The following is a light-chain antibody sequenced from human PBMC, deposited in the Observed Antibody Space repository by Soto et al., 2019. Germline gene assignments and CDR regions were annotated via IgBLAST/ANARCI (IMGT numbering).Light chain of an antibody. CDR3: CSYAGSSTYV. CDR1: SSDVGVYNY. Sequence: QSVLTQPRSVSGSPGQSVTISCTGTSSDVGVYNYVSWYQQYPGKAPKLMIYEDYKRPSGVSNRFSGSKSGNTASLTISGLQAEDGADYYCCSYAGSSTYVFGTGTKVTVL. V-gene: IGLV2-11*01. CDR2: EDY. J-gene: IGLJ1*01.